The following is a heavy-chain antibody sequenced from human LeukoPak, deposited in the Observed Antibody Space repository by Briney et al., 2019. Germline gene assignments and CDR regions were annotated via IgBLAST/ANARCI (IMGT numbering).Heavy chain of an antibody. J-gene: IGHJ5*02. V-gene: IGHV1-69*05. CDR1: GGTFSSYA. CDR2: IIPIFGTA. CDR3: ARVGGSGWYYLNWFDP. D-gene: IGHD6-19*01. Sequence: GASVKVSCKASGGTFSSYAISWVRQAPGQGLEWMGRIIPIFGTANYAQKFQGRVTITTDESTSTAYMELSSLRSEDTAVYYCARVGGSGWYYLNWFDPWGQGTLVTVSS.